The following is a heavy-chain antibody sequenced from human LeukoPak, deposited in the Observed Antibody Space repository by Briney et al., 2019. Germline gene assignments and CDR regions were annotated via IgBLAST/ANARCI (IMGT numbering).Heavy chain of an antibody. CDR2: ISGSGGST. CDR3: ATGGQKTEYWYYYYMDV. D-gene: IGHD2-8*02. Sequence: GGSLRLSCAASGFTFSSYGMSWVRQAPGKGLEWVSAISGSGGSTYYADSVKGRFTISRDNSKNTLYLQMNSLRSEDTAVYYCATGGQKTEYWYYYYMDVWGRGTTVTVSS. J-gene: IGHJ6*03. V-gene: IGHV3-23*01. CDR1: GFTFSSYG.